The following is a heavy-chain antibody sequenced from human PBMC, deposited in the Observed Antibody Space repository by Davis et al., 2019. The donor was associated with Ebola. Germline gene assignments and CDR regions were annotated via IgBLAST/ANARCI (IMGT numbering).Heavy chain of an antibody. V-gene: IGHV3-74*01. CDR1: EFTFSTYW. CDR3: ARDLGMGRRVDAFDI. J-gene: IGHJ3*02. Sequence: GESLKISCAASEFTFSTYWMHWVRQAPGKGLVGVSRINSDGSTTGYADSVKGRFTISRDNAKNTLYLQMNILRAEDTAVYYCARDLGMGRRVDAFDIWGQGTMVTVSS. D-gene: IGHD7-27*01. CDR2: INSDGSTT.